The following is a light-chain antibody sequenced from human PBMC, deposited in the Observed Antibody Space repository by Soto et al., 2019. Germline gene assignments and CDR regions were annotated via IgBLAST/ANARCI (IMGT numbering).Light chain of an antibody. J-gene: IGLJ1*01. V-gene: IGLV1-47*01. Sequence: QSALPQPPSASGTPGQRVTISCSTTNSRSGSNYVYWYQQLPGAAPKLLIYRNDQRPSGVPDRFSASKSGTSASLAISGLRSEDEADYFCATWDDSLRVYVFGSGTKVTVL. CDR1: NSRSGSNY. CDR3: ATWDDSLRVYV. CDR2: RND.